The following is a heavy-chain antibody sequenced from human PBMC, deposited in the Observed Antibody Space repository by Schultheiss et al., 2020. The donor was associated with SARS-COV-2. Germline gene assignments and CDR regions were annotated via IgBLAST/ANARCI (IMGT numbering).Heavy chain of an antibody. V-gene: IGHV3-21*04. CDR1: GFTFSSYW. Sequence: GGSLRLSCAASGFTFSSYWMHWVRQAPGKGLEWVSAISSSGSTIYYADSVKGRFTISRDNAKNSLYLQMNSLRAEDTAVYYCAKDIGTMVRGVTKKAYGMDVWGQGTTVTVSS. CDR3: AKDIGTMVRGVTKKAYGMDV. D-gene: IGHD3-10*01. J-gene: IGHJ6*02. CDR2: ISSSGSTI.